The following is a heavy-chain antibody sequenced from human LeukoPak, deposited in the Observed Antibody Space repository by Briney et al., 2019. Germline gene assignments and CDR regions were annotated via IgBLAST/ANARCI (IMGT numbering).Heavy chain of an antibody. CDR2: INPNSGGT. V-gene: IGHV1-2*02. D-gene: IGHD3-3*01. CDR3: ATYDFWSGYPKTNWFDP. Sequence: ASVKVSCKASGYTFTGYYMHWVRQAPGQGLEWMGWINPNSGGTNYAQKFQGRVTMTRDTSISTAYMELSRLRSDDTAVYYCATYDFWSGYPKTNWFDPWGQGTLVTVSS. CDR1: GYTFTGYY. J-gene: IGHJ5*02.